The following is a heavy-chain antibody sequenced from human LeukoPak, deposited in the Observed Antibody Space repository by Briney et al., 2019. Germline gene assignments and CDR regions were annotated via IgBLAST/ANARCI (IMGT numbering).Heavy chain of an antibody. V-gene: IGHV3-30*04. CDR2: ISYDGSNK. Sequence: GGSLRLSCAASGFTFSSYAMHWVRQAPGKGLEWVAVISYDGSNKYYADSVKGRFTISRDNSKNTLYLQMNSLRAEDTAVYYCARDEAVAFDAFDIWGQGTVVTVSP. CDR1: GFTFSSYA. CDR3: ARDEAVAFDAFDI. D-gene: IGHD6-19*01. J-gene: IGHJ3*02.